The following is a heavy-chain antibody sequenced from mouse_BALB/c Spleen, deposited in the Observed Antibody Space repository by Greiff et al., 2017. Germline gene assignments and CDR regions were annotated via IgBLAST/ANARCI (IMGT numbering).Heavy chain of an antibody. CDR1: GYTFSSYW. CDR2: ILPGSGST. J-gene: IGHJ2*01. V-gene: IGHV1-9*01. CDR3: ASRGSDY. Sequence: VQLQQSGAELMKPGASVKIFCKATGYTFSSYWIVWVKQRPGHGLEWIGEILPGSGSTNYNEKFKGKATFTADTSSNTAYMQLSSLTSEDSAVYYCASRGSDYWGQGTTLTVSS. D-gene: IGHD1-1*01.